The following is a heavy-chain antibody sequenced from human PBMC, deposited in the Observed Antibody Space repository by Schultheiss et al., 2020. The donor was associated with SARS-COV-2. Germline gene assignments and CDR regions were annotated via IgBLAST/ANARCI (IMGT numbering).Heavy chain of an antibody. V-gene: IGHV1-69*13. CDR2: IIPIFGTA. CDR3: ARDRYDFWSGYVSYWYFDL. Sequence: SVKVSCKASGGTFSSYAISWVRQAPGQGLEWLGGIIPIFGTANYAQKFQGRVTITADESTSTAYMELSSLRSEDTAVYYCARDRYDFWSGYVSYWYFDLWGRGTLVTVSA. CDR1: GGTFSSYA. D-gene: IGHD3-3*01. J-gene: IGHJ2*01.